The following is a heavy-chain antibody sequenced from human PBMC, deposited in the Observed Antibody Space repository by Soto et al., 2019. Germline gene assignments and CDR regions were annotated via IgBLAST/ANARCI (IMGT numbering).Heavy chain of an antibody. Sequence: ASVKVSCKASGYTFTSYYMHWVRQAPGQGLEWMGIINPNSGNTGYAQKFQGRVTMTRNTSISTAYMELSSLRSEDTAVYYCVLSSYTTIAASTGDYYYMDVWGKGTTVTVSS. J-gene: IGHJ6*03. CDR1: GYTFTSYY. CDR3: VLSSYTTIAASTGDYYYMDV. CDR2: INPNSGNT. D-gene: IGHD6-25*01. V-gene: IGHV1-46*01.